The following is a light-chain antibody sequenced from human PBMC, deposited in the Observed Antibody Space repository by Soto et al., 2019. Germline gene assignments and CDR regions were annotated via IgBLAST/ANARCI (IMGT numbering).Light chain of an antibody. V-gene: IGLV1-40*01. CDR2: GNS. CDR3: QSYDSSLSGPYVV. J-gene: IGLJ2*01. Sequence: QSVLTQPPSVSGAPGQRVTISCTGSSSNIGAGYDVHWYQQLPGTAPKLLIYGNSNRPSGVPDRLSGSKSGTSASLAITGLQAEDEADYYCQSYDSSLSGPYVVFGGGTKLTVL. CDR1: SSNIGAGYD.